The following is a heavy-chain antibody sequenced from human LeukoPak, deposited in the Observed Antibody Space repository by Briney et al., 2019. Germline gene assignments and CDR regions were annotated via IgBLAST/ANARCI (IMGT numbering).Heavy chain of an antibody. CDR3: ARRYGGSGSYLIVGDYYFDY. J-gene: IGHJ4*02. V-gene: IGHV4-34*01. CDR2: INHSGST. D-gene: IGHD3-10*01. Sequence: GSLRLSCAASGFTFSSYAMSWIRQPPGKGLEWIGEINHSGSTNYNPSLKSRVTISVDTSKNQFSLKLSSVTAADTAVYYCARRYGGSGSYLIVGDYYFDYWGQGTLVTVSS. CDR1: GFTFSSYA.